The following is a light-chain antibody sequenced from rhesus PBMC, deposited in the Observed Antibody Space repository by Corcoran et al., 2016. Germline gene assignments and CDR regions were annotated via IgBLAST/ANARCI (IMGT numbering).Light chain of an antibody. CDR3: QVWDTTPKNYI. CDR2: ADG. CDR1: NIEDKS. Sequence: SYELTQSPSVSVSPRPTARIICGGDNIEDKSVQWYQQMPPQAPVLVIFADGERPSGIPDRFSGSNSGNTATLTITGVEAGDEADYYCQVWDTTPKNYIFGPGTRLTVL. J-gene: IGLJ1*01. V-gene: IGLV3-40*01.